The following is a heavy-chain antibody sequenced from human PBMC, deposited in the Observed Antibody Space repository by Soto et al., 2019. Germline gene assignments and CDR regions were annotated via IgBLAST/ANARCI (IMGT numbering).Heavy chain of an antibody. Sequence: QITLKESGPTLVKPTQTLTLTCTFSGFSLSTSGVGVGWIRQPPGMALDWLALIYWDDDKRYSPSLKSRLTIPKDTSKTQVVLTMTHMDPVDTATYYCARGGWTTYYSPFFDYWGQGTLVTVSS. CDR1: GFSLSTSGVG. CDR3: ARGGWTTYYSPFFDY. CDR2: IYWDDDK. D-gene: IGHD3-10*01. J-gene: IGHJ4*02. V-gene: IGHV2-5*02.